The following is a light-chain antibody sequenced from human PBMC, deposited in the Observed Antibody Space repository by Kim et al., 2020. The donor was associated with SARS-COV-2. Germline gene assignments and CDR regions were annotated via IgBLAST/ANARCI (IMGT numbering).Light chain of an antibody. CDR1: SSDIGDYKY. J-gene: IGLJ3*02. V-gene: IGLV2-8*01. CDR2: EVS. Sequence: QSALTQPPSASGSPGQSVTISCTGTSSDIGDYKYFSWYQQHPGKAPKLMIYEVSKWPSGVPDRFSGSKSGNTASLTVSGLQAEDEADYYCSSYAGSNNWVFGGGTQLTVL. CDR3: SSYAGSNNWV.